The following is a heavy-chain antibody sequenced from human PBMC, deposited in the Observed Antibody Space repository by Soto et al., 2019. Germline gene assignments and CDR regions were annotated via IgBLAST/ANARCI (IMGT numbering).Heavy chain of an antibody. CDR3: ASVSAAQYYYGMDA. D-gene: IGHD4-4*01. CDR2: IDTTGSTT. J-gene: IGHJ6*02. Sequence: EVQLVESGGGLVQPGGSLRLSCAASEFTFSTYWMHWVRQAPGKGLEWVARIDTTGSTTTYAGSVQGRFTISRDNAKSTLYLQMHSVRDEDTAVYYCASVSAAQYYYGMDAWGQGTTVTVSS. V-gene: IGHV3-74*01. CDR1: EFTFSTYW.